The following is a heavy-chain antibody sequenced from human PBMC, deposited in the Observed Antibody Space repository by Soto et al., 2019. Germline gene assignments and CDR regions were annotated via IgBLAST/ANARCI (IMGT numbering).Heavy chain of an antibody. CDR2: IGWNSGSI. CDR3: AKDPATSSSDAFDI. Sequence: GGSLRLSCAASGFTFDDYAMHWVRQAPGKGLERVSGIGWNSGSIGYADSVKGRFTISRDNAKNSLYLQMNSLRAEDTALYYCAKDPATSSSDAFDIWGQGTMVTVSS. V-gene: IGHV3-9*01. D-gene: IGHD6-13*01. CDR1: GFTFDDYA. J-gene: IGHJ3*02.